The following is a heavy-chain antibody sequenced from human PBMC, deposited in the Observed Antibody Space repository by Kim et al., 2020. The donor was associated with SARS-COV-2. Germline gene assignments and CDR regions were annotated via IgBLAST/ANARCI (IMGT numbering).Heavy chain of an antibody. Sequence: GGSLRLSCAASGFTVSSNYMSWVRQAPGKGLEWVSVIYSGGSTYYADSVKGRFTISRDNSKNTLYLQMNSLRAEDTAVYYCARSPKRIAAAGTSRPTHFDYWGQGTLVTVSS. CDR1: GFTVSSNY. CDR2: IYSGGST. J-gene: IGHJ4*02. CDR3: ARSPKRIAAAGTSRPTHFDY. V-gene: IGHV3-53*01. D-gene: IGHD6-13*01.